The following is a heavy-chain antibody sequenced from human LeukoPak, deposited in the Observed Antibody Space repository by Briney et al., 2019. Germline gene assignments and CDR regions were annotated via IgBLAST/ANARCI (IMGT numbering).Heavy chain of an antibody. V-gene: IGHV3-74*01. CDR1: GFTFSSYW. Sequence: GGSLRLSCAASGFTFSSYWMHWVRQAPGKGLVWVSRINSDGSSTNYADSVKGRFTISRDNAKNTLYLQMNSLRAEDTAMYYCARAVYYSNYLGYWGQGTLVTVSS. D-gene: IGHD3-10*01. J-gene: IGHJ4*01. CDR2: INSDGSST. CDR3: ARAVYYSNYLGY.